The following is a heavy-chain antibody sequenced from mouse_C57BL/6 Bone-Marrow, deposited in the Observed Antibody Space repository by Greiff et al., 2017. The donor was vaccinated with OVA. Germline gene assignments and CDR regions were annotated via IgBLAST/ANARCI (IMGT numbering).Heavy chain of an antibody. CDR1: GYTFTSYW. Sequence: QVQLQQPGAELVKPGASVTVSCKASGYTFTSYWMHWVKQRPGQGLEWIGRIHPSDSDTNYNQKFKGKATLTVDKSSSTAYMQLSSLTSEDSAVYDCAVLYYDYDGFAYWGQGTLVTVSA. D-gene: IGHD2-4*01. J-gene: IGHJ3*01. CDR3: AVLYYDYDGFAY. CDR2: IHPSDSDT. V-gene: IGHV1-74*01.